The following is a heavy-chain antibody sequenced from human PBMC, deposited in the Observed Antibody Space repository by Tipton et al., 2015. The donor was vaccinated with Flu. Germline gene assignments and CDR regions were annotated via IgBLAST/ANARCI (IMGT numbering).Heavy chain of an antibody. CDR1: GGSISIGGAY. CDR3: VRDQGLGDGLTYDYYGMDV. CDR2: IYYSGST. D-gene: IGHD3-22*01. J-gene: IGHJ6*02. V-gene: IGHV4-31*03. Sequence: TLSLTCNVSGGSISIGGAYCSWIRQHPGKGLEWIGGIYYSGSTYKNPSLTSRVSISVDTSKNQFSLNLKSVTAADTAVYYCVRDQGLGDGLTYDYYGMDVWGQGTTVTVS.